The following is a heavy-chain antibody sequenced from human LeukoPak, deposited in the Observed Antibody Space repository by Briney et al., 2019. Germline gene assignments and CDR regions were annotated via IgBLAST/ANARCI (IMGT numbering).Heavy chain of an antibody. V-gene: IGHV3-23*01. Sequence: GGSLRLSCAASGFTFSGYALSWVRQAPGKGLEWLSAISGSGGSTLYADSVKGRFTISRDNSKNTLFLQMNSLRAEDTAGYYCARGTTEFDYWGQGTLVTVSS. J-gene: IGHJ4*02. CDR1: GFTFSGYA. D-gene: IGHD2/OR15-2a*01. CDR3: ARGTTEFDY. CDR2: ISGSGGST.